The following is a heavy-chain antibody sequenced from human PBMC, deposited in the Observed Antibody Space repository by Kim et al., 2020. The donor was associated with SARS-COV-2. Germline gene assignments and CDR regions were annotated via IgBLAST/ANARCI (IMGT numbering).Heavy chain of an antibody. J-gene: IGHJ4*01. D-gene: IGHD6-13*01. CDR1: GFSFGDYT. CDR2: IRSTAYGGTT. V-gene: IGHV3-49*04. CDR3: TRVTYAGNGYLDY. Sequence: GGSLRLSCTASGFSFGDYTMSWVRQAPGKGLKWVGFIRSTAYGGTTEYAASVKGRFTISRDDSKSIAYLQMNSLKTEDTAVYFCTRVTYAGNGYLDYWGHGTLVTVSS.